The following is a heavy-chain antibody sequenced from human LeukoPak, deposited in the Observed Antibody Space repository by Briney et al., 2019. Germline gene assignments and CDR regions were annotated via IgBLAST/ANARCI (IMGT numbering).Heavy chain of an antibody. D-gene: IGHD3-10*01. V-gene: IGHV4-34*01. CDR2: INHSGST. CDR3: ARVVLGFGELRSYYFDY. CDR1: GGSFSGYY. Sequence: SETLSLTCAVYGGSFSGYYWSWIRQPPGKGLEWIGEINHSGSTNYNPSLKSRVTISVDTSKNQFSLKLSSVTAADTAVYYCARVVLGFGELRSYYFDYWGQGTLVTVSS. J-gene: IGHJ4*02.